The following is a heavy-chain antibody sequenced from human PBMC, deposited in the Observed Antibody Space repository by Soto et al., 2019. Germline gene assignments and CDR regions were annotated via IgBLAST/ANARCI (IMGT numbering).Heavy chain of an antibody. D-gene: IGHD5-12*01. CDR3: ARWLGYGPHFDY. J-gene: IGHJ4*02. CDR2: IYYSGST. CDR1: GGSISSYY. V-gene: IGHV4-30-4*01. Sequence: SETLSLTCTVSGGSISSYYWSWIRQPPGKGLEWIGYIYYSGSTYYNPSLKSRVTISVDTSKNQFSLKLSSVTAADTAVYYCARWLGYGPHFDYWGQGTPVTVSS.